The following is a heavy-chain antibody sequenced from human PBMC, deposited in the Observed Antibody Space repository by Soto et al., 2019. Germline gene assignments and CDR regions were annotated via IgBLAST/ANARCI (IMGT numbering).Heavy chain of an antibody. V-gene: IGHV1-69*13. J-gene: IGHJ4*02. D-gene: IGHD3-10*01. CDR3: ARGRDGSNYYLDY. Sequence: RASVKVSCKASGGTFSDSVTSWVRQAPGQGLEWMGGIVPIFGKANLAEKFQDRVTITADESTSTAYMKLSSLRSEDTAVYYCARGRDGSNYYLDYWGQGTLVTVSS. CDR1: GGTFSDSV. CDR2: IVPIFGKA.